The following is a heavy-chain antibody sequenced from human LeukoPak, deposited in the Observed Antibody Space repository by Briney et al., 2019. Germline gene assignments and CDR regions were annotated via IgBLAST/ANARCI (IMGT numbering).Heavy chain of an antibody. CDR3: ARDPGDYDSSGYYYACLDY. J-gene: IGHJ4*02. Sequence: GGSLRLSCAASGFTVSSNYMSWVRQAPGKGLEWVSVIYSGGSTYYADSVKGRFTISRDNSKNTLYLQMNSLRAEDTAVYYCARDPGDYDSSGYYYACLDYWGQGTLVTVSS. D-gene: IGHD3-22*01. V-gene: IGHV3-53*05. CDR2: IYSGGST. CDR1: GFTVSSNY.